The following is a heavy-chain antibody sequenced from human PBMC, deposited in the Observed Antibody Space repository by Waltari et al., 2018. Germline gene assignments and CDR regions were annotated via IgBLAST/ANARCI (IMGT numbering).Heavy chain of an antibody. CDR1: GYTFTGYY. Sequence: QVQLVQSGAEVKKPGASVKVSCKASGYTFTGYYLHWLRQAPGQGLEWMGRVNPNSGGTNYAQKFQGRVTMTRDTSISTAYMELSRLRSDDTAVYFCARENGDFHFDYWGQGTLVTVSS. D-gene: IGHD4-17*01. J-gene: IGHJ4*02. CDR2: VNPNSGGT. CDR3: ARENGDFHFDY. V-gene: IGHV1-2*06.